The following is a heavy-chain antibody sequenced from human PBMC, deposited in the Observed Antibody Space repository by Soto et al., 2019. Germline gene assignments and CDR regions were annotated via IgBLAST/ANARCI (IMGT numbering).Heavy chain of an antibody. CDR1: GFTFSSYG. J-gene: IGHJ4*02. D-gene: IGHD5-12*01. CDR2: ISYDGSNK. V-gene: IGHV3-30*18. CDR3: AKNIVATIGPVDY. Sequence: GGSLRLSCAASGFTFSSYGMHWVRQAPGKGLEWVAVISYDGSNKYYADSVKGRFTISRDNSKNTLYLQMNGLRAEDTAVYYCAKNIVATIGPVDYWGQGTLVTVSS.